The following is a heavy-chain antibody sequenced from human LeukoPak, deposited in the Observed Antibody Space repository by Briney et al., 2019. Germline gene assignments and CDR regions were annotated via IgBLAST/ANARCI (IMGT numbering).Heavy chain of an antibody. CDR2: IRGSGGCG. Sequence: GRSLRRSCAASGFTFSSYAMTCVRQAPGKWLEWVSGIRGSGGCGYYADSVKGRFTISRDNSRNTLYLQMSSLRAEDTAVYYCATNLPAGCSGSYLGYWGQGTLVTVSS. J-gene: IGHJ4*02. D-gene: IGHD3-10*02. CDR3: ATNLPAGCSGSYLGY. CDR1: GFTFSSYA. V-gene: IGHV3-23*01.